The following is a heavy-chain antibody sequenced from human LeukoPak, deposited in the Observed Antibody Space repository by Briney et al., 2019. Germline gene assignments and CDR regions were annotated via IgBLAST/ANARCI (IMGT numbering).Heavy chain of an antibody. CDR2: IRPSGDNT. CDR1: GFTFSSYD. Sequence: GGSLRLSCAASGFTFSSYDMTWVRQAPGRGLEWVSSIRPSGDNTYYGDSVKGRFTISRDNSKNTLYLQMNSLRAEDTAVYYCAKVPRYFAEDIYMDVWGKGTTVTISS. D-gene: IGHD3-9*01. J-gene: IGHJ6*03. CDR3: AKVPRYFAEDIYMDV. V-gene: IGHV3-23*01.